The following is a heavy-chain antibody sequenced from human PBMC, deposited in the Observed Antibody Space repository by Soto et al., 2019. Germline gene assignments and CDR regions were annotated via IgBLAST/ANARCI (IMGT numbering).Heavy chain of an antibody. V-gene: IGHV1-46*03. D-gene: IGHD2-15*01. CDR3: ARDRYCSGGSCYPDDAFDI. J-gene: IGHJ3*02. Sequence: ASVKVSCKASGYTFTSYYMHWVRQAPGQGLEWMGIINPSGGSTSYAQKFQGRVTMTRDTSTSTVYMELSSLRSEDTAVYYCARDRYCSGGSCYPDDAFDIWGQGTMVTVS. CDR2: INPSGGST. CDR1: GYTFTSYY.